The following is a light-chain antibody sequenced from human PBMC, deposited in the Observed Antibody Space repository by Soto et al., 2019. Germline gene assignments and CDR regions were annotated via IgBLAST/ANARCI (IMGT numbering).Light chain of an antibody. CDR2: DAS. J-gene: IGKJ1*01. V-gene: IGKV1-5*01. Sequence: DIQMTQSPSTLSASVGDRVTITCRASQSINTWLVWYQKKPGKAPNLLISDASNLGSGVPSRFSDTVSGTKFTLTISSLQPDDVATYYGQHYYRYSTFGHGTMVDIK. CDR1: QSINTW. CDR3: QHYYRYST.